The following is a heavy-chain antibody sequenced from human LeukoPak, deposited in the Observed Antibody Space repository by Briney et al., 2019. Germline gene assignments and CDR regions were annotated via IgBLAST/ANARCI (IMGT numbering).Heavy chain of an antibody. V-gene: IGHV1-2*02. CDR2: INPNNGCT. Sequence: ASVKVSCKASGYSFTGYYINWVRQAPGQGPEWMGWINPNNGCTNFAQKFQDRVTMTRDTSITTAYMELGSLRSDDTAIYYCARDSSVVPAVANWYFDLWGRGTLVTVSP. CDR3: ARDSSVVPAVANWYFDL. CDR1: GYSFTGYY. J-gene: IGHJ2*01. D-gene: IGHD2-2*01.